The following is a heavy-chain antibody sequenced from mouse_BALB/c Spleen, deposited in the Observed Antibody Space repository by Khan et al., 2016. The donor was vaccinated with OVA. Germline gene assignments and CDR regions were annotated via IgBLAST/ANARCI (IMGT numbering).Heavy chain of an antibody. D-gene: IGHD2-14*01. CDR2: INPSNDYT. J-gene: IGHJ3*01. Sequence: QVQLKESGAELARPGASVKMSCKASGYTFTSYTMHWVKQRPGQGLEWIGYINPSNDYTNYNQNFKDKATLIVDKSSSTAYMQLSSLTTVNSSVYYGVREGAYHRSDGWFAYWGQGTLVTVS. CDR1: GYTFTSYT. V-gene: IGHV1-4*01. CDR3: VREGAYHRSDGWFAY.